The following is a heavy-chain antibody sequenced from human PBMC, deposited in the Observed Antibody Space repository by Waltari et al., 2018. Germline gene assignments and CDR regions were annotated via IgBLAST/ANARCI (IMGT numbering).Heavy chain of an antibody. D-gene: IGHD6-19*01. CDR2: IYPGDSDT. J-gene: IGHJ6*02. Sequence: EVQLVQSGAEVKKPGESLKISCKGSGYSFTSYWIGWVREMPGKGLEWMGIIYPGDSDTRYSPSFQGQVTISADKSISTAYLQWSSLKASDTAMYYCATHRSRSSYYYYGMDVWGQGTTVTVSS. CDR1: GYSFTSYW. V-gene: IGHV5-51*01. CDR3: ATHRSRSSYYYYGMDV.